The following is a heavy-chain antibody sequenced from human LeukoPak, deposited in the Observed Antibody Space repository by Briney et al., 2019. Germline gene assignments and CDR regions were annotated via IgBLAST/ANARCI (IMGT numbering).Heavy chain of an antibody. CDR3: AKEGSSGWYKAGNWFDP. CDR1: GFTFSSYA. Sequence: GGSLRLSCAASGFTFSSYAMSWVRQAPGKGLEWVSAISGSGGSTYYADSVKGRFTISRDNSKNTLYLQMNSLRAEDTAVYYCAKEGSSGWYKAGNWFDPWGQGTLVTVSS. CDR2: ISGSGGST. V-gene: IGHV3-23*01. J-gene: IGHJ5*02. D-gene: IGHD6-19*01.